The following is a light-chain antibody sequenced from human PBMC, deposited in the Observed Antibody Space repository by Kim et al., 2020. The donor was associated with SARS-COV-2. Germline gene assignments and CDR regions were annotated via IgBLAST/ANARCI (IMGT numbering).Light chain of an antibody. J-gene: IGKJ2*03. CDR3: QQSYSTPRG. V-gene: IGKV1-39*01. CDR1: QSISSY. Sequence: SASVGDRVTITCRASQSISSYLNWYQQKPGKAPKLLIYAAYTLRSGVPSRFSGSGSGTDFTLTISSLQPEDFATYYCQQSYSTPRGFGQGTKLEI. CDR2: AAY.